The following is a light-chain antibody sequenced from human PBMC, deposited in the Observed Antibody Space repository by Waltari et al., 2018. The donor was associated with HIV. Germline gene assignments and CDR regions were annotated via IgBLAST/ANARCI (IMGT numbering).Light chain of an antibody. CDR1: SGSIASHS. Sequence: NFMLTQPHSVSESPGKTVTISCTRSSGSIASHSVQWYQQRPGSSPTTVIYKDDQRPSGVPDRFSGSIDSSSNSASLTISGLRTEDEADYYCQSYDNENPVLFGGGTKLTVL. V-gene: IGLV6-57*01. J-gene: IGLJ2*01. CDR3: QSYDNENPVL. CDR2: KDD.